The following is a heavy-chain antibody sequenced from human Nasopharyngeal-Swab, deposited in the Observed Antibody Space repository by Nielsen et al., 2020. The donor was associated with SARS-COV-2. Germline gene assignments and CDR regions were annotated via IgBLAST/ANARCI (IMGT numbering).Heavy chain of an antibody. D-gene: IGHD6-13*01. CDR1: GFTFDDYA. Sequence: SLKISCAASGFTFDDYAMHWVRQAPGKGLEWVSGISWNSGSIGYADSVKGRFTISRDNAKNSLYLQMNSLRAEDTALYYCAKSPYSSSWANNWFDPWGQGTLVTVSS. CDR2: ISWNSGSI. CDR3: AKSPYSSSWANNWFDP. V-gene: IGHV3-9*01. J-gene: IGHJ5*02.